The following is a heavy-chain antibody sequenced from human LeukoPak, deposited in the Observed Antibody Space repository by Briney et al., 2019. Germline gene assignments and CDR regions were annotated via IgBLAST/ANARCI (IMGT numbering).Heavy chain of an antibody. J-gene: IGHJ4*02. Sequence: SETLSLTCTVSGGSISSSSSYWGWIRQPPGKGLEWIGSIYYSGSTYYNPSLKSRVTISVDTSKNQFSLKLSSVTAADTAVYYCARHAYYYDSSGPPLSFFDYWGQGTLVTVSS. D-gene: IGHD3-22*01. CDR1: GGSISSSSSY. V-gene: IGHV4-39*07. CDR2: IYYSGST. CDR3: ARHAYYYDSSGPPLSFFDY.